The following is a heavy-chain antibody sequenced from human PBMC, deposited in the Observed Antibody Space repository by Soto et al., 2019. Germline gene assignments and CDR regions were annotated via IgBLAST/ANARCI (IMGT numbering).Heavy chain of an antibody. V-gene: IGHV1-3*05. D-gene: IGHD3-16*02. CDR1: GYTFTSYA. J-gene: IGHJ4*02. CDR3: ARGIGPYYCDY. Sequence: QVQLVQSGAEEKKPGASVKVSCKASGYTFTSYAMHWVRQAPGQRLEWMGWINAGNGNTKYSQKFQGRVTITRDTPPSKASMELRSLRSEDTAVYYCARGIGPYYCDYWGQGTLVTVSS. CDR2: INAGNGNT.